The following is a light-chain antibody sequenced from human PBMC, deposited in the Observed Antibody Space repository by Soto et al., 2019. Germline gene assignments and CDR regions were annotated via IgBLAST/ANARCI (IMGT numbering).Light chain of an antibody. CDR1: QGLSSW. J-gene: IGKJ4*01. CDR3: QQANSCPLS. CDR2: AAS. Sequence: DIQMTQSQSSVSASVGDRVTITCRASQGLSSWLAWYQQKPGKAPKLLIYAASSLQSGVPSRFSGSGSVTDFTLTISSLQPEDFATYYCQQANSCPLSFGGGTKVEIK. V-gene: IGKV1-12*01.